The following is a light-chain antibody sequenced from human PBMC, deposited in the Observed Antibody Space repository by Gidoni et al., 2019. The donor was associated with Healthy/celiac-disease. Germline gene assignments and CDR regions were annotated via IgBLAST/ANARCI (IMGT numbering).Light chain of an antibody. Sequence: DIQMTQSPSSLSASVGDRVTITCRASQSISSYLNWYQQKPGTAPKLLIYAASSLQSGVQSRFSGSGSGTDFILTISSMQPEDFATYYCQQSYSTPRTFGQGTKVEIK. CDR3: QQSYSTPRT. CDR1: QSISSY. J-gene: IGKJ1*01. CDR2: AAS. V-gene: IGKV1-39*01.